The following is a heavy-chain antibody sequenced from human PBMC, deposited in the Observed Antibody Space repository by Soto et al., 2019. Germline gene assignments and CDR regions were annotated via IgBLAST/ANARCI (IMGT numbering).Heavy chain of an antibody. CDR1: GDAISSGDYS. CDR3: ASCPRGGKYRTGDSFDP. V-gene: IGHV4-30-2*01. D-gene: IGHD2-15*01. CDR2: IFHGAVA. J-gene: IGHJ5*02. Sequence: PSETLSLTCTVSGDAISSGDYSWTWIRQPPGKGLEWLGYIFHGAVAYYSPSLKSRLTISVDRSKNHFSLNLTSVTAADTAIYYCASCPRGGKYRTGDSFDPRGQGALVTVSP.